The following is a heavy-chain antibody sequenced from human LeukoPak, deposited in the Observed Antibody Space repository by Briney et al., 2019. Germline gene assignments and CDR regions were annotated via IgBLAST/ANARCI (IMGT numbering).Heavy chain of an antibody. CDR2: IIPIFGTA. V-gene: IGHV1-69*13. CDR3: ARGGEYGSGSYYHY. D-gene: IGHD3-10*01. Sequence: GSSVTVSFKSSGGTFSIYAISWVRQAPGQGLEWMGGIIPIFGTANYSQKFQGRGTITADESTSTAYMELSSLRSEDTAVYYCARGGEYGSGSYYHYWGQGTLVTVSS. CDR1: GGTFSIYA. J-gene: IGHJ4*02.